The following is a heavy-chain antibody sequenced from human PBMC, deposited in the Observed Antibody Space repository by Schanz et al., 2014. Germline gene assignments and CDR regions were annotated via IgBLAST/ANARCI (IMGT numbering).Heavy chain of an antibody. CDR2: ISRDGTTS. D-gene: IGHD7-27*01. CDR1: GFTFSDYY. V-gene: IGHV3-11*01. CDR3: ARENLNWEAFDI. Sequence: VQLEVSGGGFVQPGGSLRLSCAASGFTFSDYYMNWIRQAPGKGLEWLSYISRDGTTSYYADSVKGRFTISRDNAKNSLYLEMTSLRGEDTAVYYCARENLNWEAFDIWGQGTVVTVSS. J-gene: IGHJ3*02.